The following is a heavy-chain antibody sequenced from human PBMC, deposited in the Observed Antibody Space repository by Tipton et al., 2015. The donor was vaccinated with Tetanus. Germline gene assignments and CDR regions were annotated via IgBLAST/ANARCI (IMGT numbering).Heavy chain of an antibody. V-gene: IGHV3-30*03. CDR3: AREWTSTVTSKYDY. CDR2: ISYDGSKN. CDR1: GFTFNTYS. D-gene: IGHD4-17*01. J-gene: IGHJ4*02. Sequence: QLVQSGGGLVKPGGSLRLSCAASGFTFNTYSMNWVRRAPGKGLEWVAVISYDGSKNNYADSVKGRFTISRDNSKNMLYLQMNSLTTEDTAVYYCAREWTSTVTSKYDYWGQGTLVTVSS.